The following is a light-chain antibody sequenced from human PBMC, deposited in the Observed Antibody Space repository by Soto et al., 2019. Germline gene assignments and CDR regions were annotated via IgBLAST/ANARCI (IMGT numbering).Light chain of an antibody. Sequence: EIVLTQSPGTLSLSPGETATLSCRASQTVSNSYLAWYQQKPGQAPRLLIYGTSSRSAGIPARFSGSGSGTGFTLTISRLEPEDFAVYSCQQYGTSPTFGQGTKLEIK. J-gene: IGKJ2*01. V-gene: IGKV3-20*01. CDR3: QQYGTSPT. CDR1: QTVSNSY. CDR2: GTS.